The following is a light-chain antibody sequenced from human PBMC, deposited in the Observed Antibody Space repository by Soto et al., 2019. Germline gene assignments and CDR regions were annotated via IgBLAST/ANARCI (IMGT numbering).Light chain of an antibody. CDR3: MQTLQTPPFT. CDR2: LGF. V-gene: IGKV2-28*01. Sequence: DIVLTQSPLSLPVTPGEPASISCRSNQSLLHTNGYNYLDWYLQKPGQSPQVLIYLGFNRASGVPDRFSGSGSGTDFTLKISKVEAEDIGVYYCMQTLQTPPFTFGPGTKVDIK. CDR1: QSLLHTNGYNY. J-gene: IGKJ3*01.